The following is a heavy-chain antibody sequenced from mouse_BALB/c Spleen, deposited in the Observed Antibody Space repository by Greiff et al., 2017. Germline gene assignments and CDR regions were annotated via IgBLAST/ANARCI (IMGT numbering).Heavy chain of an antibody. CDR3: ARAIYYGYFDY. V-gene: IGHV2-6-7*01. Sequence: VQLKESGPGLVAPSQSLSITCTVSGFSLTGYGVNWVRQPPGKGLEWLGMIWGDGSTDYNSALKSRLSISKDNSKSQVFLKMNSLQTDDTARYYCARAIYYGYFDYWGQGTTLTVSS. D-gene: IGHD1-1*01. J-gene: IGHJ2*01. CDR1: GFSLTGYG. CDR2: IWGDGST.